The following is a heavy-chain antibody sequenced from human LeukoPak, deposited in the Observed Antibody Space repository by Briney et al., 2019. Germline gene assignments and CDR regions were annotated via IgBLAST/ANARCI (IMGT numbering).Heavy chain of an antibody. CDR3: ARSYDSRGYYYYGMDV. D-gene: IGHD3-22*01. Sequence: SETLSLTCTVSGGSITSYYWSWIRQPPGKGLEWIGYIYYSGSTNYNPSIKSRVTTSVDTSKNQFSLKLSSVTAADTAVYYCARSYDSRGYYYYGMDVWGQGTTVTVSS. CDR1: GGSITSYY. CDR2: IYYSGST. V-gene: IGHV4-59*01. J-gene: IGHJ6*02.